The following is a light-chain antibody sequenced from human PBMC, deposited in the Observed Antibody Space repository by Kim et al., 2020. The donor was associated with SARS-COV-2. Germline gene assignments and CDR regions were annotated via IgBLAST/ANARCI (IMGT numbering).Light chain of an antibody. CDR1: SSDVGCYNL. CDR3: CSYAGSSTFYVV. CDR2: EVS. J-gene: IGLJ2*01. V-gene: IGLV2-23*02. Sequence: SITISCTGTSSDVGCYNLVSWYQQHPGKAPKLMIYEVSKRPSGVSNRFSGSKSGNTASLTISGLQAEDEADYYCCSYAGSSTFYVVFGGGTQLTVL.